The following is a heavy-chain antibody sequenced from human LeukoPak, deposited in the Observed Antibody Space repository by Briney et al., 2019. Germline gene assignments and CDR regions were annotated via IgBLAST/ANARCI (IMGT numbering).Heavy chain of an antibody. CDR1: GFTVSSNY. V-gene: IGHV3-66*01. CDR3: ARVQDPAGTDYYYGMDV. D-gene: IGHD6-19*01. CDR2: IYSGGST. J-gene: IGHJ6*02. Sequence: PGGSLRLSCAASGFTVSSNYMSWVRQAPGKGLEWVSVIYSGGSTYYADSVKGRFTISRDNSKNTLYLQMNSLRAEDTAVYYCARVQDPAGTDYYYGMDVWGQGTTVTVSS.